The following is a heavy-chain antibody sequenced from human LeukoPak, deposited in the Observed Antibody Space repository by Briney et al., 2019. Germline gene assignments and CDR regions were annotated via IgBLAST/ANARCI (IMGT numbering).Heavy chain of an antibody. Sequence: SETLSLTCTVSGGSISSSSYYWGWIRQPPGKGLEWIGSIYYSGSTYYNPSLKSRVTISVDTSKNQFSLKLSSVTAADTAVYYCARGRSIAAAGDNWFDPWGQGTLVTVSS. CDR1: GGSISSSSYY. CDR3: ARGRSIAAAGDNWFDP. V-gene: IGHV4-39*07. CDR2: IYYSGST. J-gene: IGHJ5*02. D-gene: IGHD6-13*01.